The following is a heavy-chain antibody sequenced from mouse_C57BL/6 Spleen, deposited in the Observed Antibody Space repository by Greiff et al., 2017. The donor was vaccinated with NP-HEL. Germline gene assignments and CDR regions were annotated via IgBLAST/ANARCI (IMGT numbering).Heavy chain of an antibody. CDR2: IYPGDGDT. J-gene: IGHJ4*01. V-gene: IGHV1-82*01. D-gene: IGHD1-1*01. Sequence: VKLVESGPELVKPGASVKISCKASGYAFSSSWMNWVKQRPGKGLEWIGRIYPGDGDTNYNGKFKGKATLTADKSSSTAYMQLSSLTSEDSAVYFCARSDLSPMDYWGQGTSVTVSS. CDR3: ARSDLSPMDY. CDR1: GYAFSSSW.